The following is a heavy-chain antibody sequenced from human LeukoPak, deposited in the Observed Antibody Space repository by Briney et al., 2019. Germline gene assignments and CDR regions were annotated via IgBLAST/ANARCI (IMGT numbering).Heavy chain of an antibody. V-gene: IGHV3-30*02. Sequence: PGGSVRLSCEVSGLTFSAYRIRWASHSPGRGRGCLASVRYDGRDKFYADCVKGRFIVTKDNYRTTLQLQMNSLRSEDTAVYFCARGGARDIWYFAYWGQGIRVTVSS. CDR3: ARGGARDIWYFAY. J-gene: IGHJ4*02. D-gene: IGHD2-21*01. CDR1: GLTFSAYR. CDR2: VRYDGRDK.